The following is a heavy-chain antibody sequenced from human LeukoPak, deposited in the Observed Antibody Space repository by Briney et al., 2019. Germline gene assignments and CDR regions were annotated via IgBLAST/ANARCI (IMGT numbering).Heavy chain of an antibody. V-gene: IGHV3-23*01. J-gene: IGHJ4*02. D-gene: IGHD6-19*01. Sequence: PGGSLRPSCVASGFTFTSNAMSWVRQAPGKGLGWVSGISGSGGSTYYADSVKGRFTISRDNSKNTLFLQMNSLRAEDTAVYYCAKETYSSGWYPYFDYWGQGTLVTVSS. CDR1: GFTFTSNA. CDR2: ISGSGGST. CDR3: AKETYSSGWYPYFDY.